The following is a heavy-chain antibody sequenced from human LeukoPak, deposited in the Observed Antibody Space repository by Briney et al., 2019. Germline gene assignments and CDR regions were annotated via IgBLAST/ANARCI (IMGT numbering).Heavy chain of an antibody. CDR3: AKERSWMACDVLDV. D-gene: IGHD5-12*01. Sequence: GGYLRLSCAASGFTFSSYAMQWVRQAPGKGLEWVALIWYDGRSKCHAVSGKGRFTISRDNAKNTLFLQMNSVRADDRAVYYCAKERSWMACDVLDVWGQGTMVSVSS. V-gene: IGHV3-30*02. CDR1: GFTFSSYA. CDR2: IWYDGRSK. J-gene: IGHJ3*01.